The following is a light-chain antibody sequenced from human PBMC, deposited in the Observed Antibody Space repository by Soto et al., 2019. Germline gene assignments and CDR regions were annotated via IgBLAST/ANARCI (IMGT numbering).Light chain of an antibody. CDR1: SSDVGSYNL. J-gene: IGLJ2*01. CDR2: EGS. CDR3: CSYAGSSTYVV. Sequence: QSALTQPASVSGSPGQSITISCTGTSSDVGSYNLVSWYQQHPVKAPKLRIYEGSKRPSGVSNRFSGSKSGNTASLTISGLQAEYEADYYCCSYAGSSTYVVFGGGTKLTVL. V-gene: IGLV2-23*01.